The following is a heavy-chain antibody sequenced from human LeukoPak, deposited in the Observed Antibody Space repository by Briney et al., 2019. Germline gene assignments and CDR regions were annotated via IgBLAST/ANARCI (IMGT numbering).Heavy chain of an antibody. CDR1: GFTVSSNY. V-gene: IGHV3-66*01. Sequence: GCLRLSCAASGFTVSSNYMSWVRQAPGKGLEWVSVIYSGGSTYYADSVKGRFTISRDNSKNTLYLQMNSLRAEDTAVYYCARGGALLMGATTREFYYYGMDVWGQGTTVTVSS. D-gene: IGHD1-26*01. CDR3: ARGGALLMGATTREFYYYGMDV. J-gene: IGHJ6*02. CDR2: IYSGGST.